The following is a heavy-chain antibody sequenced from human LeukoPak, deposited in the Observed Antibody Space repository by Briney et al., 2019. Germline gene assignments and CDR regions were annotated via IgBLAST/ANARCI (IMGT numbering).Heavy chain of an antibody. V-gene: IGHV3-66*04. CDR2: IYSGGTT. Sequence: GGSLRLSCAATGFSVSNDYVNWVRQAPGKGLEWVSIIYSGGTTYYADSVKGRFTISRDISKNTLYLQLNSLRVEDTAVYYCASQWLETYWGQGTLVTVSS. D-gene: IGHD5-12*01. J-gene: IGHJ4*02. CDR3: ASQWLETY. CDR1: GFSVSNDY.